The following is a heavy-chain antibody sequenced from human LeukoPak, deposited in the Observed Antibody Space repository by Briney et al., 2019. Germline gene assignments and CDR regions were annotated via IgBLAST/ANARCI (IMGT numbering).Heavy chain of an antibody. V-gene: IGHV4-39*07. J-gene: IGHJ4*02. CDR3: ARSEEDSSSWYVHFDY. CDR2: IYYSGST. D-gene: IGHD6-13*01. Sequence: PSETLSLTCTVSGGSISSSSYYWGWIRQPPGKGLEWFGSIYYSGSTYYNPSLKSQVTISVDTSKNQFSLKLSSVTAADTAVYYCARSEEDSSSWYVHFDYWGQGTLVTVSS. CDR1: GGSISSSSYY.